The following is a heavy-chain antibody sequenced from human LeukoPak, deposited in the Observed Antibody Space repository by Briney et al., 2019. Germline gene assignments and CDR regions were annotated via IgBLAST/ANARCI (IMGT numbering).Heavy chain of an antibody. Sequence: GGSLRLSCAASGFTFSSYWMSWVRQAPGKGLEWVANIKQDGSEKYYVDSVKGRFTISRDNVKNSLYLQMNSLRAEDTAVYYCARVAIVVVPAAILDLVDFWSGYQRYYFDYWGQGTLVTVSS. V-gene: IGHV3-7*01. D-gene: IGHD2-2*02. J-gene: IGHJ4*02. CDR3: ARVAIVVVPAAILDLVDFWSGYQRYYFDY. CDR2: IKQDGSEK. CDR1: GFTFSSYW.